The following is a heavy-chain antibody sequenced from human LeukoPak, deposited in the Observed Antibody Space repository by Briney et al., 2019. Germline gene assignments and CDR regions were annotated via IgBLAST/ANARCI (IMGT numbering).Heavy chain of an antibody. CDR3: ARTRGNAFDI. D-gene: IGHD3-16*01. Sequence: PGGPLRLSCVGSGLTFSSDWMHWVRQAPGKGPVWVSRINTEGDSTVYADSVKGRFTISKDNAKNTLYLQMNSLRLEDTATYYCARTRGNAFDIWGQGTMVTVSS. V-gene: IGHV3-74*01. CDR2: INTEGDST. J-gene: IGHJ3*02. CDR1: GLTFSSDW.